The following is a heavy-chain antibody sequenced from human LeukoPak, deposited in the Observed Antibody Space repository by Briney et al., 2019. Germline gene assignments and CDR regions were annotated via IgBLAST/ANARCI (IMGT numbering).Heavy chain of an antibody. CDR3: AGNYDSSGYYPPYYFDY. CDR1: GGSISSYY. Sequence: SETLSLTCTVSGGSISSYYWSWIRQPPGKGLEWIGYIYYSGSTNYNPSLKSRVTISVDTSKNQFSLKLSSVTAADTAVYYCAGNYDSSGYYPPYYFDYWGQGALVTVSS. V-gene: IGHV4-59*08. J-gene: IGHJ4*02. CDR2: IYYSGST. D-gene: IGHD3-22*01.